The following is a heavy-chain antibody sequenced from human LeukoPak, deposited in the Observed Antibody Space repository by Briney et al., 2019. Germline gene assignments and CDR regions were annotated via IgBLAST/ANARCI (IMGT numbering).Heavy chain of an antibody. CDR3: VTDSGYSYENYYYGMDV. CDR2: FDPEDGET. D-gene: IGHD5-18*01. J-gene: IGHJ6*02. Sequence: ASVKVSCKVSGYTLTELSMHWVRQAPGKGVEWMGGFDPEDGETIYAQKFQGRVTMTEDTSTDTAYMELSSLRSEDTAVYYCVTDSGYSYENYYYGMDVWGQGTTVTVSS. CDR1: GYTLTELS. V-gene: IGHV1-24*01.